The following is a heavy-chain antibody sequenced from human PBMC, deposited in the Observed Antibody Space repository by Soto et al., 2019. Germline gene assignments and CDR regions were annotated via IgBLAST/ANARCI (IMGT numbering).Heavy chain of an antibody. CDR3: VSPATHGRKYYFQW. Sequence: GGSLRLSCAASGLTFNLYNMNWVRQAPGKGLEWVSSISSSNAYIYYADSVRGRFTISRDNDKKSVELQMNSLRVEDTAVYYCVSPATHGRKYYFQWWGHGTLVTVSS. CDR2: ISSSNAYI. J-gene: IGHJ4*01. CDR1: GLTFNLYN. V-gene: IGHV3-21*01.